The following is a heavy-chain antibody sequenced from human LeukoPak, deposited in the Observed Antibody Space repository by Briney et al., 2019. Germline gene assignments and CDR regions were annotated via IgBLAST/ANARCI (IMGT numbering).Heavy chain of an antibody. Sequence: GASVKVSCKVSGYTLTELSMHWVRQAPGKGLEWMGGFDPEDGETIYAQKFQGRVTMTGDTSTDTAYMELSSLRSEDTAVYYCATLTVQLERLFGYYYYGMDVWGQGTTVTVSS. J-gene: IGHJ6*02. CDR1: GYTLTELS. D-gene: IGHD1-1*01. V-gene: IGHV1-24*01. CDR3: ATLTVQLERLFGYYYYGMDV. CDR2: FDPEDGET.